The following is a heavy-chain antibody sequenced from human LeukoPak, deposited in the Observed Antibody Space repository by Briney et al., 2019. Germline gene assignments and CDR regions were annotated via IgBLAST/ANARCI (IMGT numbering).Heavy chain of an antibody. J-gene: IGHJ4*02. CDR2: INHSGST. Sequence: SETLSLTCTVSGGSISSYYWSWVRQPPGKGLEWIGEINHSGSTNYNPSLKSRVTISVDTSKNQFSLKLSSVTAADTAVYYCARAAPRYSSGWLDWGQGTLVTVSS. CDR3: ARAAPRYSSGWLD. CDR1: GGSISSYY. V-gene: IGHV4-34*01. D-gene: IGHD6-19*01.